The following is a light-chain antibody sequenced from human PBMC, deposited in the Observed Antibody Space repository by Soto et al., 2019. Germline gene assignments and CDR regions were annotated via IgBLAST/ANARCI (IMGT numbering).Light chain of an antibody. CDR2: AAS. CDR1: QVISDY. J-gene: IGKJ2*01. V-gene: IGKV1-27*01. Sequence: DIQMTQSPSSLSASVGDRVTITCRASQVISDYVAWYQQKPGKVPKLLIYAASTLQSGVPSRFSGSGSGTAFTLTISSLQPADVATEYYQKYNSAPYAFGQGTKLEIK. CDR3: QKYNSAPYA.